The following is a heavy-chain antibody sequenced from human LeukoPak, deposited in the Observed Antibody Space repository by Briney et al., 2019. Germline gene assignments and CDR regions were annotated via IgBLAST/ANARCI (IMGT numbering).Heavy chain of an antibody. V-gene: IGHV4-30-4*01. Sequence: SETLSLTCTVSGGSISSGDYYWSWIRQPPGKGLEWIGYIYYSGSTYYSPSLKSRVTISVDTSKNQFSLKLSSVTAADTAVYYCARGLGTVVTSYFDYWGQGTLVTVSS. J-gene: IGHJ4*02. CDR2: IYYSGST. D-gene: IGHD4-23*01. CDR3: ARGLGTVVTSYFDY. CDR1: GGSISSGDYY.